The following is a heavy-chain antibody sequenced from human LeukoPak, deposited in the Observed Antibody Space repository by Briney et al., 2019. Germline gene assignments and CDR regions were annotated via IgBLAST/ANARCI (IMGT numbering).Heavy chain of an antibody. CDR1: GGSFSGFY. J-gene: IGHJ4*02. CDR3: ARGGTQEAYCSSTSCNPYYFDY. V-gene: IGHV4-34*01. D-gene: IGHD2-2*01. CDR2: INHSGST. Sequence: SETLSLTCAVYGGSFSGFYWSWIRQPPGKGLEWIGEINHSGSTNYNPSLKSRVTISVDTSKNQFSLKLSSVTAADTAVYYCARGGTQEAYCSSTSCNPYYFDYWGQGTLVTVSS.